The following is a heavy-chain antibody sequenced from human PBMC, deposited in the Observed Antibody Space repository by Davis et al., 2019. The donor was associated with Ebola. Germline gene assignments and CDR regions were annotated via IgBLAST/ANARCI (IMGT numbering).Heavy chain of an antibody. V-gene: IGHV1-69*13. Sequence: SVKVSCKASGGTFSSYAISWVRQAPGQGLEWMGGIIPIFGTANYAQKFQGRVTITADESTSTAYMELSSLRSEDTAVYYCADSSGYQTNFDYWGQGTLVTVSS. D-gene: IGHD3-22*01. J-gene: IGHJ4*02. CDR2: IIPIFGTA. CDR3: ADSSGYQTNFDY. CDR1: GGTFSSYA.